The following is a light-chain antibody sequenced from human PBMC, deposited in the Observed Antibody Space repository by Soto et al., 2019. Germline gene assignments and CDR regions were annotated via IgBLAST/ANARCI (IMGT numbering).Light chain of an antibody. J-gene: IGKJ1*01. CDR1: QSVGRC. V-gene: IGKV3-11*01. CDR2: DAS. CDR3: QQYYDWPPT. Sequence: EIVLTQSPDTQSLSPGGRVTLFCRASQSVGRCLAWYQQNPGQAPMLLMYDASYSATGIPARFSGSGSGAEFTLTISSLQSEDFALYYCQQYYDWPPTFGQGTKVDIK.